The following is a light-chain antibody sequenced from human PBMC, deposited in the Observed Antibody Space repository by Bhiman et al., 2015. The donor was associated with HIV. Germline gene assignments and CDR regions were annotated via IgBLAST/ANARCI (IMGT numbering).Light chain of an antibody. CDR3: CSYAGSGTWV. Sequence: QSALTQPASVSGSPGQSITISCTGTSSDVGGYNYVSWYQQYPGKAPKLMIYDVTKRPSRISNRFSGSKSGNTASLTISGLRPEDEADYYCCSYAGSGTWVFGRGTKLTVL. CDR2: DVT. V-gene: IGLV2-14*03. CDR1: SSDVGGYNY. J-gene: IGLJ3*02.